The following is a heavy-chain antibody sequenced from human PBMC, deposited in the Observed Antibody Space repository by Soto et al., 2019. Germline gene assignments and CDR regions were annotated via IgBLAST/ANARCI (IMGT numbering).Heavy chain of an antibody. CDR1: GFTFSSYW. J-gene: IGHJ3*02. D-gene: IGHD6-19*01. V-gene: IGHV3-7*01. CDR2: IKQDGSEK. Sequence: GGSLRLSCAASGFTFSSYWMSWVRQAPGKGLEWVANIKQDGSEKYYVDSVKGRFTISRDNAKNSLYLQMNSLRAEDTAVYYCATSCIAVVNARAFDIWGQGTMVNVAS. CDR3: ATSCIAVVNARAFDI.